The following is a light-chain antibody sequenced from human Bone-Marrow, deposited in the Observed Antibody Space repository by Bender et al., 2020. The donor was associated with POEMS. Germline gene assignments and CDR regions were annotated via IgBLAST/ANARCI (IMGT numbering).Light chain of an antibody. CDR1: AFPKQY. CDR3: QSAVSSGIRSV. V-gene: IGLV3-25*03. J-gene: IGLJ3*02. CDR2: KDS. Sequence: SYELTQPPSVSVSPGQTAMITCSGDAFPKQYSYWYQQKPGRDPVLLIYKDSERPSGIPERFSVSSSGATVTLTISGVQAEDEADYYCQSAVSSGIRSVFGGGTKLTVL.